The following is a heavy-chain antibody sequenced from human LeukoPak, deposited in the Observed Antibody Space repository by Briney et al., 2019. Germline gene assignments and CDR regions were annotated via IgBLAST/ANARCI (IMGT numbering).Heavy chain of an antibody. CDR2: ISGAGGST. J-gene: IGHJ5*02. D-gene: IGHD2-2*01. V-gene: IGHV3-23*01. CDR3: ARVIVVVPATRGGWFDP. Sequence: GGSLRLSCVASEFTFANHAMSWVRQAPGKGLEWISAISGAGGSTFYAGSVKGRFTISRDNSKNTLYLQMNSLRAEDTAIYYCARVIVVVPATRGGWFDPWGQGTLVTVSS. CDR1: EFTFANHA.